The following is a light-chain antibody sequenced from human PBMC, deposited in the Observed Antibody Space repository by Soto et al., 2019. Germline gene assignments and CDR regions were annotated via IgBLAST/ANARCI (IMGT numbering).Light chain of an antibody. CDR2: SSY. Sequence: SVLTQPPSVSGAPGQRVTISCTGNSSNIGAGFDAHWYQHLPGTAPRLLIYSSYQRPSGVPARFSASKSGTSASLAISGLQSEDEADYYCAAWDDSLDEYVFGTGTKVTV. V-gene: IGLV1-44*01. CDR3: AAWDDSLDEYV. CDR1: SSNIGAGFD. J-gene: IGLJ1*01.